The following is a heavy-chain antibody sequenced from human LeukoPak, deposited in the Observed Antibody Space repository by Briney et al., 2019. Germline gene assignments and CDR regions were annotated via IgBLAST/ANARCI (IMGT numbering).Heavy chain of an antibody. Sequence: GGSLRLSCVASGLTSTGYSMTWVRQAPGKGLEWVSSISSSSDYIFYADSVKGRFTISRDNAKNSLYLQMNSLRAEDTAVYYCARDSKTYYYDCSGYYHGDYFDYWGQGTLVTVSS. J-gene: IGHJ4*02. D-gene: IGHD3-22*01. CDR2: ISSSSDYI. CDR1: GLTSTGYS. CDR3: ARDSKTYYYDCSGYYHGDYFDY. V-gene: IGHV3-21*01.